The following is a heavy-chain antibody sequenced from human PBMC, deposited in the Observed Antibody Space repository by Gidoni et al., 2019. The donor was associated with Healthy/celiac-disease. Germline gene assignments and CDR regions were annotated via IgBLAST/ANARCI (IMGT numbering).Heavy chain of an antibody. CDR2: ISSNGGST. V-gene: IGHV3-64D*09. CDR3: VKGISPDTAMVFAFDI. D-gene: IGHD5-18*01. Sequence: EVQLVESGGGLVQPGGSLRLSCSASGFTFSSYAMHWVRQAPGKGLEYVSAISSNGGSTYYADSVKGRFTISRDNSKNTLYLQMSSLRAEDTAVYYCVKGISPDTAMVFAFDIWGQGTMVTVSS. J-gene: IGHJ3*02. CDR1: GFTFSSYA.